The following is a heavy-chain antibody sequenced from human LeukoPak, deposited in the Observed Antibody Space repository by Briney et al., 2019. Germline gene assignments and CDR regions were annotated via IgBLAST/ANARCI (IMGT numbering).Heavy chain of an antibody. CDR2: IYYSGST. Sequence: KPSETLSLTCTVYGGSFSGYYWSWIRQPPGKGLEWIGSIYYSGSTYYNPSLKSRVTISVDTSKNQFSLKLSSVTAADTAVYYCARVNVDTATNFDYWGQGTLVTVSS. CDR3: ARVNVDTATNFDY. V-gene: IGHV4-34*01. CDR1: GGSFSGYY. J-gene: IGHJ4*02. D-gene: IGHD5-18*01.